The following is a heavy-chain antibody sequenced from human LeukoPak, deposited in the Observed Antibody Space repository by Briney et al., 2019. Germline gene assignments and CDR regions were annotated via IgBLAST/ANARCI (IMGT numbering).Heavy chain of an antibody. V-gene: IGHV3-23*01. Sequence: GGSLRLSCAASGFTFSNHAMSWVRQAPGKGLEWVSGISSSGSSTFFADHVKGRFTISRDNAKNSLYLQMNTLQAEDTAVYYCARRSPGTSSLFYYYMGVWGKGTTVTVSS. CDR3: ARRSPGTSSLFYYYMGV. D-gene: IGHD1-26*01. J-gene: IGHJ6*03. CDR2: ISSSGSST. CDR1: GFTFSNHA.